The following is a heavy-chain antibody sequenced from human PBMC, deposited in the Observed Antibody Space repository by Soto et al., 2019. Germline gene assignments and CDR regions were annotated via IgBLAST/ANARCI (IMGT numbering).Heavy chain of an antibody. CDR3: TTYGSYSSLY. V-gene: IGHV3-73*01. CDR2: IRSKANSYAT. CDR1: GFTFSGSA. J-gene: IGHJ4*02. Sequence: EVQLVESGGGLVQPGGSLKLSCAASGFTFSGSAMHWVRQASGKGLEWVGRIRSKANSYATAYAASVKGRFTISRDDSKNTAYLQMNSLKTGDTAMYYCTTYGSYSSLYWGQGTLVTVSS. D-gene: IGHD6-13*01.